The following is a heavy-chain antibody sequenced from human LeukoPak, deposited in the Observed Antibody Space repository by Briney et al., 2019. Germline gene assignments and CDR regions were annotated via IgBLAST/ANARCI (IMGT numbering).Heavy chain of an antibody. D-gene: IGHD3-22*01. Sequence: ASVKVSCKASGYTFTSYGISWVRQAPGQGLEWMGWISAYNGNTNYAQKLQGRVTMTTDTSTSTAYMELRSLRSDDTAVHYCARVEYYYDSSGYFPPDYWGQGTLVTVSS. V-gene: IGHV1-18*01. CDR3: ARVEYYYDSSGYFPPDY. J-gene: IGHJ4*02. CDR1: GYTFTSYG. CDR2: ISAYNGNT.